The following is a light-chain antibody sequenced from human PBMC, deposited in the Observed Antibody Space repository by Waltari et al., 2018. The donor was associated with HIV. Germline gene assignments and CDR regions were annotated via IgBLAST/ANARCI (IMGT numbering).Light chain of an antibody. Sequence: QSALTQPASVSGSPGQSITISCTGTSSDVGGYNYVSWYHEAAGTAPKLIVYDVSQRPSGVTSRFSGSKSGNTASLTISGLQAEDEADYYCSSYTSSSTLVFGGGTKLTVL. V-gene: IGLV2-14*01. CDR3: SSYTSSSTLV. J-gene: IGLJ2*01. CDR1: SSDVGGYNY. CDR2: DVS.